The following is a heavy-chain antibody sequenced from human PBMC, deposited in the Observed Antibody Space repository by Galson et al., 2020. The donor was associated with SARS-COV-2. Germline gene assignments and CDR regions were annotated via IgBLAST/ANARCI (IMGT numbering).Heavy chain of an antibody. CDR2: IYYSGST. V-gene: IGHV4-31*03. CDR3: ARSHCSGGSCYSRYYYYYMDV. CDR1: GGSISSGGYY. Sequence: SETLSLTCTVYGGSISSGGYYWSWLRQPPGKGLEWIGYIYYSGSTYYNPSLKRRVTISVDTSKNQFSLTLSSVTAADTAVYYCARSHCSGGSCYSRYYYYYMDVWGKGTTVTVSS. D-gene: IGHD2-15*01. J-gene: IGHJ6*03.